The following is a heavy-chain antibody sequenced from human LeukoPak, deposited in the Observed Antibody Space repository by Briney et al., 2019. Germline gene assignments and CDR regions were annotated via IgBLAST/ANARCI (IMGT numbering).Heavy chain of an antibody. CDR3: AKNIVATTSAFDI. Sequence: SETLSLTCAVYGGSFSGYYWSWIRQHPGKGLEWIGYIYYSGSTYYNPSLKSRVTISVDTSKNQFSLKLSSVTAADTAVYYCAKNIVATTSAFDIWGQGTMVTVSS. J-gene: IGHJ3*02. CDR2: IYYSGST. D-gene: IGHD5-12*01. CDR1: GGSFSGYY. V-gene: IGHV4-31*11.